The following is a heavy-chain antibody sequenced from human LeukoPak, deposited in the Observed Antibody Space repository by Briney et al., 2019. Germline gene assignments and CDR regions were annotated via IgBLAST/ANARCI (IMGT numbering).Heavy chain of an antibody. CDR3: AKDLPRESTFDH. J-gene: IGHJ4*02. V-gene: IGHV3-66*02. Sequence: GGSLRLSCAASGFTVSSNYMSWVRQAPGKGLEWVSVIYSGGSTYYADSVKGRFTISRDNSKNTLYLQMNSLRTEDTAVYYCAKDLPRESTFDHWGQGTLVTVSS. CDR2: IYSGGST. CDR1: GFTVSSNY. D-gene: IGHD3-10*01.